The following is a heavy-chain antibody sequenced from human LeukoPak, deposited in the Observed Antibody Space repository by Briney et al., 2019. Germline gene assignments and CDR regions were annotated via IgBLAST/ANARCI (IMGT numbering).Heavy chain of an antibody. V-gene: IGHV3-7*03. CDR2: IKDGGGDT. CDR3: ARGGIYDTATGYIFDY. Sequence: GGSLRLSCAASGFTFSNYWMSWVRQAPGKGLEWVADIKDGGGDTHYVDSVKGRFTIARDSAKNSLNLQMNSLRAEDTAVYYCARGGIYDTATGYIFDYWGQGTLVTVSS. D-gene: IGHD3-9*01. J-gene: IGHJ4*02. CDR1: GFTFSNYW.